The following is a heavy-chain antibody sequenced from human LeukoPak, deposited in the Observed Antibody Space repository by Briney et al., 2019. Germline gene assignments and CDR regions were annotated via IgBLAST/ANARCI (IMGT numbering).Heavy chain of an antibody. J-gene: IGHJ4*02. CDR1: GYTFTGYY. CDR2: INPNSGGT. Sequence: ASVKVSCKASGYTFTGYYMYWVRQAPGQGLEWMGWINPNSGGTNYAQKFQGRVTMTRDTSISTAYMELSRLRSDDTAVYYCARDSRFGEYHFDYWGQGTLVTVSS. CDR3: ARDSRFGEYHFDY. D-gene: IGHD3-10*01. V-gene: IGHV1-2*02.